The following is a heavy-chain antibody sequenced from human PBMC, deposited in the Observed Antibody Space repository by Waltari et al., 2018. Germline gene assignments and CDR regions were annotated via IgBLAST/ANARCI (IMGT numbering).Heavy chain of an antibody. CDR2: INPNSGGT. Sequence: QVQLVQSGAAVKKPGASVKVSCKASGYTFTGYYMHWVRQAPGQGLEWMGWINPNSGGTNYAQKFQGRVTMTRDTSISTAYMELSRLRSDDTAVYYCARDVGAVAGTGTFDYWGQGTLVTVSS. D-gene: IGHD6-19*01. CDR3: ARDVGAVAGTGTFDY. J-gene: IGHJ4*02. CDR1: GYTFTGYY. V-gene: IGHV1-2*02.